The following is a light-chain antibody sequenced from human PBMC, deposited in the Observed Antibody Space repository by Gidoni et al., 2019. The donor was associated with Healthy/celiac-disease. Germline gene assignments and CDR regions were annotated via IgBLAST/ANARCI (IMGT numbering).Light chain of an antibody. V-gene: IGKV3-15*01. CDR2: GAS. J-gene: IGKJ2*01. CDR3: QKYNNWPPYT. CDR1: QSVSSN. Sequence: EIVMTQSPATLSVSPGERATLSCRASQSVSSNLAWYQQKPGQATRLLIYGASTRATGIPARFSGIGSGTEFTLNISSLQSEDFAVYYCQKYNNWPPYTFGQGTKLEIK.